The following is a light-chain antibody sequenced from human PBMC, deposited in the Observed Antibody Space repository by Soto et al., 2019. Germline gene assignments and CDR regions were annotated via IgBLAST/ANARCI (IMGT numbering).Light chain of an antibody. V-gene: IGLV1-44*01. CDR2: RSD. CDR3: TAWDGSLDGRV. Sequence: QSVLTQPPSASGTLGQRVTISCSGGNSNIGSNTVNWYQHLPGTAPKLLIYRSDQRPSGIPDRFSGSKYGTSASLDISGLQSEDEADYYCTAWDGSLDGRVFGGGTKLTVL. CDR1: NSNIGSNT. J-gene: IGLJ3*02.